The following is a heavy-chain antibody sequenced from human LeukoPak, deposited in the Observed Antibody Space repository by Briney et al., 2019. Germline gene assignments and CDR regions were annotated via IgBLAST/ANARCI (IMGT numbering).Heavy chain of an antibody. J-gene: IGHJ4*02. V-gene: IGHV3-7*01. CDR3: ARDNGEFKHYYGSGSYEF. CDR1: GFLFSHYV. Sequence: GGSLRLSCAASGFLFSHYVMTWVRQAPGKGLEWVANIKYDGGEKYYVDSVKGRFSISRDNAKNSLYLQMNNLRVEDTAVYYCARDNGEFKHYYGSGSYEFWGRGTLVSVSS. D-gene: IGHD3-10*01. CDR2: IKYDGGEK.